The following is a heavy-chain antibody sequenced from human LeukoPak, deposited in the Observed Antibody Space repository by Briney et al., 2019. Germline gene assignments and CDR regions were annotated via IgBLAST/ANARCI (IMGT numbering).Heavy chain of an antibody. CDR3: AKAQVGYYMVRGVPPLGFDP. CDR2: IYYSWST. Sequence: SETLSLTCPVSGGSISSYYWSWIRQPPGKGLEWIGYIYYSWSTNYNPSLKSRVTISVDTSKNQFSLKLSSVTAGDTAVYYCAKAQVGYYMVRGVPPLGFDPWGQGTLVTVSS. D-gene: IGHD3-10*01. J-gene: IGHJ5*02. V-gene: IGHV4-59*01. CDR1: GGSISSYY.